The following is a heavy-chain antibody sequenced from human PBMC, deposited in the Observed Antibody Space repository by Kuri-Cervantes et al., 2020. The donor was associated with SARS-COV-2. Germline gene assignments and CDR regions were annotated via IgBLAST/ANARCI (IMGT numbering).Heavy chain of an antibody. V-gene: IGHV3-7*01. CDR1: GFTFSSYW. CDR3: ARKKTDMDV. D-gene: IGHD1-14*01. CDR2: IKQDGSEK. Sequence: GESLKISCAASGFTFSSYWMSWVRQAPGKGLEWVANIKQDGSEKYYVDSVKGRFTISRDNAKNSLYLQMNSLRAEDTAVYYCARKKTDMDVWGKGTTVTVSS. J-gene: IGHJ6*03.